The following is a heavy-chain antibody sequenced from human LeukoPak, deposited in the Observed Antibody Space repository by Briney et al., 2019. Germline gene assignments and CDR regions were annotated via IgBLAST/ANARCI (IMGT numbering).Heavy chain of an antibody. CDR3: ARDSGDQDSIYFDY. CDR2: INPNSGGT. D-gene: IGHD3-22*01. Sequence: ASVKVSCKASGYTFTGYYMHWVRQAPGQGLEWMGWINPNSGGTNYAQKFQGRVTMTRDTSISTAYMELSRLRSDDTAVYYCARDSGDQDSIYFDYWGQGTLVTVSS. CDR1: GYTFTGYY. J-gene: IGHJ4*02. V-gene: IGHV1-2*02.